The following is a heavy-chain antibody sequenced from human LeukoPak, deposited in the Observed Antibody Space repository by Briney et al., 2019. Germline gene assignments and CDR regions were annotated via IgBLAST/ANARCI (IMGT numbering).Heavy chain of an antibody. CDR3: ARDGDISGLVGDLYFDF. V-gene: IGHV4-38-2*02. CDR1: GFTFSDYY. D-gene: IGHD3-22*01. J-gene: IGHJ4*02. CDR2: LSSSGNT. Sequence: GSLRLSCAASGFTFSDYYMSWIRQAPGKGLEWIGSLSSSGNTFYNPSLRSRATLSLDTSENEFSLILSFVTAADTAVYYCARDGDISGLVGDLYFDFWGQGALVTVSS.